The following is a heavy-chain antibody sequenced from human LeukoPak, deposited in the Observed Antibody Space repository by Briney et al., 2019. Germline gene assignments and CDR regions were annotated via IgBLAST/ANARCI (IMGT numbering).Heavy chain of an antibody. Sequence: ASVKVSCKASGYTFTSYDINWVRQATGQGLEWMGWMNPNSGNTGYAQKFQGRVTITRNTSISTAYMELSSLRSEDTAVYYCARGLKGKVAARPEGRYYYYYMDVWGKGTTVTVSS. CDR2: MNPNSGNT. V-gene: IGHV1-8*03. D-gene: IGHD6-6*01. J-gene: IGHJ6*03. CDR3: ARGLKGKVAARPEGRYYYYYMDV. CDR1: GYTFTSYD.